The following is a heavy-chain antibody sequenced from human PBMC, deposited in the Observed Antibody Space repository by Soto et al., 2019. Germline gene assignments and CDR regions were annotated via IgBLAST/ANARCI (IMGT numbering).Heavy chain of an antibody. D-gene: IGHD3-3*01. J-gene: IGHJ2*01. Sequence: PSETLSLTCTVSGTSVRHFYWSWIRQPAGKGLEWIGRIYSTWTTNFNPSLKRRLPMSMAMSRTQVPLNLTSVTAADTAVYYCVRDRADFSSTYYHCFSVWGRGTLVTVSS. V-gene: IGHV4-4*07. CDR2: IYSTWTT. CDR1: GTSVRHFY. CDR3: VRDRADFSSTYYHCFSV.